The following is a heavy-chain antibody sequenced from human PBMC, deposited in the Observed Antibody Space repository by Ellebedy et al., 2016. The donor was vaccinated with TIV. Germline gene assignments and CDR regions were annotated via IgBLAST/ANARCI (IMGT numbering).Heavy chain of an antibody. CDR1: VGTFSNYG. Sequence: AASVKVSCKASVGTFSNYGITWVRQPPGHGREWMGGIIPIIGTAKYAQKFQGRVTMTADESTSTAYMELSSLRSEDTAVYYCARVGYDILTGYTTYNYYGMDVWGQGTTVTVSS. CDR3: ARVGYDILTGYTTYNYYGMDV. CDR2: IIPIIGTA. D-gene: IGHD3-9*01. V-gene: IGHV1-69*13. J-gene: IGHJ6*02.